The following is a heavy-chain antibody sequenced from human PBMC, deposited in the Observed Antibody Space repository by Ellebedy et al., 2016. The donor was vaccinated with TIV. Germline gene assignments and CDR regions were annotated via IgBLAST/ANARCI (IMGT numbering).Heavy chain of an antibody. CDR1: GYTFSSYY. CDR2: INPSAGST. CDR3: ARGLGHTETLTKTGFGDY. V-gene: IGHV1-46*01. J-gene: IGHJ4*02. Sequence: AASVKVSCKASGYTFSSYYVHWVRQAPGQGLEWMGIINPSAGSTAYAQTFQGRVTMTRDTSTSTVYMELSSLTSEDTAMYFCARGLGHTETLTKTGFGDYWGQGTLVTVSS. D-gene: IGHD3-16*01.